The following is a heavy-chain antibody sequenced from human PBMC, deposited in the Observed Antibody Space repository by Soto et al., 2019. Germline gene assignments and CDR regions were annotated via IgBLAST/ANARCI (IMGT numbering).Heavy chain of an antibody. J-gene: IGHJ4*02. CDR3: AQLPCFGEPRL. CDR1: EFTFSSYA. Sequence: VQLLESGGGLVQPGGSLRLSCAASEFTFSSYAMSWVRQAPGKGLEWVSGISGSGGSTYYADSVKGRFTLSRDDSKNTLRLERNSLRAEDTAIYFRAQLPCFGEPRLCGQGPLVTVSS. D-gene: IGHD3-10*01. V-gene: IGHV3-23*01. CDR2: ISGSGGST.